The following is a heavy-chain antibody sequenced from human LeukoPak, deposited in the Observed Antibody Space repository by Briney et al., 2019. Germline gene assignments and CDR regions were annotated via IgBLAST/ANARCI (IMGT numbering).Heavy chain of an antibody. CDR2: IYWDDVK. D-gene: IGHD3-22*01. CDR3: AHRRVGYYYDSSGYYTREY. CDR1: GFSLSTSGVG. J-gene: IGHJ4*02. V-gene: IGHV2-5*02. Sequence: SGPTLVNPTQTLTLTCTFSGFSLSTSGVGVGWIRQPPGKALEWLALIYWDDVKRYSPSLKSRLTITKDTSKNQAVLTMTNMDPVDTATYYYAHRRVGYYYDSSGYYTREYWGQGTLVTVSS.